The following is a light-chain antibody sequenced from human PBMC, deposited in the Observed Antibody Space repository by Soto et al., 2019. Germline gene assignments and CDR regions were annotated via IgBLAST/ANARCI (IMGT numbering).Light chain of an antibody. CDR3: MQAIQAPRT. CDR2: SNS. J-gene: IGKJ1*01. CDR1: QSLLHSNGYNY. V-gene: IGKV2-28*01. Sequence: DIEMTQSPLSLSVTPGEPASISCRSSQSLLHSNGYNYLDWYLQKPGQSPQLLISSNSNRASGVPDRFSGSGSGTDFTLKITRVEAEDVGVYYCMQAIQAPRTFGLGTKVEIK.